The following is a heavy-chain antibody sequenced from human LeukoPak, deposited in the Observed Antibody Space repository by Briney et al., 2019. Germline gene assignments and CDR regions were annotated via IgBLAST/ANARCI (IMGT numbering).Heavy chain of an antibody. Sequence: SETLSLTCTVSGGSISSGGYYWSWIRQHPGKGLEWIGYIYYSGSTYYNPSLKSRVTTSVDTPKNQFSLKLSSVTAADTAVYYCARGSYRSGSYNWFDPWGQGTLVTVSS. V-gene: IGHV4-31*03. CDR1: GGSISSGGYY. J-gene: IGHJ5*02. D-gene: IGHD3-10*01. CDR2: IYYSGST. CDR3: ARGSYRSGSYNWFDP.